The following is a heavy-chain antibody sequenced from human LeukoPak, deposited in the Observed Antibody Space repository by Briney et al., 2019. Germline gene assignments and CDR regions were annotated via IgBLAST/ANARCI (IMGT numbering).Heavy chain of an antibody. CDR3: ARVGGYSSSWYIIDY. J-gene: IGHJ4*02. CDR1: GYTFTGYY. CDR2: INPNSGGT. D-gene: IGHD6-13*01. Sequence: ASVKVSCKASGYTFTGYYRHWVRQAPGQGLEWMGWINPNSGGTNYVQKFQGRVTMTRDTSISTAYMELSRLRSDDTAVYYCARVGGYSSSWYIIDYWGQGTLVTVSS. V-gene: IGHV1-2*02.